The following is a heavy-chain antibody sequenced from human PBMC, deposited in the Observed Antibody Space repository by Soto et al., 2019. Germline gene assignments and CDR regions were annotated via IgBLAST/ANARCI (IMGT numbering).Heavy chain of an antibody. J-gene: IGHJ4*02. D-gene: IGHD3-3*01. CDR2: ISGSGGST. Sequence: PGGSLRLSCAASGFTFSSYAMSWVRQAPGKGLEWVSAISGSGGSTYYADSVKGRFTISRDNSRNTLYLQMNSLRAEHTAVYYCATIRPGYDFWSGYPLPYWGQGTLVTVCS. CDR3: ATIRPGYDFWSGYPLPY. V-gene: IGHV3-23*01. CDR1: GFTFSSYA.